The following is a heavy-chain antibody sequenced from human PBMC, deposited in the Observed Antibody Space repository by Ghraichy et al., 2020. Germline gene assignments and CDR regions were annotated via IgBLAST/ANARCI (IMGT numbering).Heavy chain of an antibody. CDR1: GFTFSSYA. CDR2: ISGSGGST. D-gene: IGHD1-26*01. V-gene: IGHV3-23*01. Sequence: LSLTCAASGFTFSSYAMSWVRQAPGKGLEWVSAISGSGGSTYYADSVKGRFTISRDNSKNTLYLQMNSLRAEDTAVYYCAKGRANSGSYWVYWGQGTLVTVSS. CDR3: AKGRANSGSYWVY. J-gene: IGHJ4*02.